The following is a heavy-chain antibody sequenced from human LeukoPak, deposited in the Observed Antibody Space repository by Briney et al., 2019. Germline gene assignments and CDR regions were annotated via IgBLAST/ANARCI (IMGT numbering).Heavy chain of an antibody. D-gene: IGHD2-2*01. Sequence: GGSLRLSCAASGFTFSSYAMSWVRQAPGKGLEWVSAISGSGGSTYYADSVKGRFTISRDNSKNTLYLQMNSLRAEDTAVYYCAKDQDIVVVPAATFDYWGQGTLVTVSS. CDR2: ISGSGGST. V-gene: IGHV3-23*01. CDR1: GFTFSSYA. CDR3: AKDQDIVVVPAATFDY. J-gene: IGHJ4*02.